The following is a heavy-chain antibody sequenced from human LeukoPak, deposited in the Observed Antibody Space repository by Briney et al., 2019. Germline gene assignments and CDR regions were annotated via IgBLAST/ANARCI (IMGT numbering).Heavy chain of an antibody. CDR1: GSSISSYY. D-gene: IGHD1-26*01. CDR2: IYYSGST. V-gene: IGHV4-59*12. J-gene: IGHJ4*02. Sequence: SETLSLTCTVSGSSISSYYWSWIRQPPGKGLEWIGYIYYSGSTNYNPSLKSRVTISVDTSKNQFSLKLSSVTAADTAVYYCASGSYRPPFDYWGQGTLVTVSS. CDR3: ASGSYRPPFDY.